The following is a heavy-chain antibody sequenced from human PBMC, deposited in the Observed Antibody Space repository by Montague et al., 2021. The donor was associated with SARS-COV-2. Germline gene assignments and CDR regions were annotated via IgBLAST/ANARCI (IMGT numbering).Heavy chain of an antibody. CDR2: IYYSGST. CDR1: GGSISSSTYY. CDR3: ARHGWGWLRLLRPFDY. V-gene: IGHV4-39*01. D-gene: IGHD5-12*01. Sequence: SETLSLTCTVSGGSISSSTYYWGWIRPPPGTGLEWIGSIYYSGSTYYNPSLKSRVTISVDTSKNQFSLKLSSVTAADTAVYYCARHGWGWLRLLRPFDYWGQGTLVTVSS. J-gene: IGHJ4*02.